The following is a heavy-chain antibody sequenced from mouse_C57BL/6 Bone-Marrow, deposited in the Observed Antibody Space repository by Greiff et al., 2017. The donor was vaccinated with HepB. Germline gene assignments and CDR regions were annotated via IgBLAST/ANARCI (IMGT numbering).Heavy chain of an antibody. J-gene: IGHJ4*01. CDR2: IWSGGST. CDR1: GFSLTSYG. Sequence: QVQLKESGPGLVQPSQSLSITCTVSGFSLTSYGVHWVRQSPGKGLEWLGVIWSGGSTDYNAAFISRLSISKDNSKSQVFFKMNSLQADDTAIYYCARTACITTLKPSMDYWGQGTSVTVSS. CDR3: ARTACITTLKPSMDY. D-gene: IGHD1-1*01. V-gene: IGHV2-2*01.